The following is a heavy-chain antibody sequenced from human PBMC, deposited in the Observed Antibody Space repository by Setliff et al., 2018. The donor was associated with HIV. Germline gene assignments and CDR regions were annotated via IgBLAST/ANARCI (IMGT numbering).Heavy chain of an antibody. CDR1: GGSISSYY. J-gene: IGHJ4*02. V-gene: IGHV4-39*07. D-gene: IGHD1-26*01. Sequence: SETLSLTCTVSGGSISSYYWSWIRQPPGKGLEWIGSIYYDGRTFYKPSLKSRLTLSVDTSKNQFSLSLNSVTAADTAVYYCARGVPLLPPRNWGQGALVTVSS. CDR2: IYYDGRT. CDR3: ARGVPLLPPRN.